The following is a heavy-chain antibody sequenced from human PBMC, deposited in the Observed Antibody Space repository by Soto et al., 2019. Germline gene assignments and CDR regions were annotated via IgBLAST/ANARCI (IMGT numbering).Heavy chain of an antibody. Sequence: PGASLKISCKGSGYSFTSYWIGWVRQMPGKGLEWMGIIYPGDSDTRYSPSFQGQVTISADKSISTAYLQWSSLKASDTAMYYCARDSGSYHFYYYYGMDVWGQGTTVTVSS. V-gene: IGHV5-51*01. D-gene: IGHD1-26*01. CDR2: IYPGDSDT. J-gene: IGHJ6*02. CDR1: GYSFTSYW. CDR3: ARDSGSYHFYYYYGMDV.